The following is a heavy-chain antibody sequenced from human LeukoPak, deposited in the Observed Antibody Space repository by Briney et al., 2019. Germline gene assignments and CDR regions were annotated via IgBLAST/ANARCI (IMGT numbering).Heavy chain of an antibody. CDR1: GSTSSDYY. D-gene: IGHD4-17*01. J-gene: IGHJ4*02. V-gene: IGHV3-11*06. CDR2: VSSDSSYT. CDR3: VRGGPYGDYDAY. Sequence: GGSLRLSCEVSGSTSSDYYMSWVRQAPGKGMECVSYVSSDSSYTNYADSVRGRFTISRDNAKNSLYLQMNSLRAEDTAVYYCVRGGPYGDYDAYWGQGTLVTVSS.